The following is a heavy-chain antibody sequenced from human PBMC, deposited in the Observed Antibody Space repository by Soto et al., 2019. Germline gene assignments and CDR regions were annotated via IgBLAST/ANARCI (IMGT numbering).Heavy chain of an antibody. J-gene: IGHJ5*02. Sequence: GGSLRLSCAASGFTFTSYGMHWVRQAPGKGLEWVAVISYDGSNKYYADSVKGRFTISRDNSKNTLYLQMNSLRAEDTAVYYCAKGYHLLWFLEPWGQGTLVTVSS. CDR2: ISYDGSNK. V-gene: IGHV3-30*18. CDR1: GFTFTSYG. D-gene: IGHD2-2*01. CDR3: AKGYHLLWFLEP.